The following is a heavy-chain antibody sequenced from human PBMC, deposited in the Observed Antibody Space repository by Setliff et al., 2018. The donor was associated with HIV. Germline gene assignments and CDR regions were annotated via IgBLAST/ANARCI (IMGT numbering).Heavy chain of an antibody. CDR2: IYWDDDK. CDR3: VHTQYGGYFQY. V-gene: IGHV2-5*02. D-gene: IGHD3-16*01. CDR1: GFSLTTVGG. Sequence: SGPTLVNPTPPLTLTCTFSGFSLTTVGGVGWIRQPPGKALEWLALIYWDDDKRYSPSLNSRLTITKDTSRNQVDLTMTNMDPVDTGTYYCVHTQYGGYFQYWGQGALVTVSS. J-gene: IGHJ1*01.